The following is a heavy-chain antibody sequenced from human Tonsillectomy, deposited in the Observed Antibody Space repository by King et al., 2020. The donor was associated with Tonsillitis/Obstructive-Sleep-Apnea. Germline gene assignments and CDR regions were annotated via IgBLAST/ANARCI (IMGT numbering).Heavy chain of an antibody. J-gene: IGHJ6*03. Sequence: VQLVESGGGVVQPGRSLRLSCAASGFTFSSYAMHWVRQAPGKGLEWVAVISYDGSNKYYADSVKGRFTISRDNSKNTLYLQMNSLRAEDTAGYYCARNGGDYVVGSYRDMDVWGKGTTVTVSS. CDR1: GFTFSSYA. CDR2: ISYDGSNK. V-gene: IGHV3-30*01. D-gene: IGHD3-16*02. CDR3: ARNGGDYVVGSYRDMDV.